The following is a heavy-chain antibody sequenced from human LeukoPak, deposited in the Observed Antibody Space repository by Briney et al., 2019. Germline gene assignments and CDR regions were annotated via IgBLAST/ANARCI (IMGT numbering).Heavy chain of an antibody. Sequence: GGSLRLSCAASGFTFSSYGMHWVRQAPGKGLEGVAFIRYDGSNKYYADSVKGRFTISRDNSKTTLYLQMNSLRAEDTAVYYCAKDLTGGTSWYNLDYWGQGTLVTVSS. CDR2: IRYDGSNK. D-gene: IGHD2-2*02. CDR1: GFTFSSYG. V-gene: IGHV3-30*02. CDR3: AKDLTGGTSWYNLDY. J-gene: IGHJ4*02.